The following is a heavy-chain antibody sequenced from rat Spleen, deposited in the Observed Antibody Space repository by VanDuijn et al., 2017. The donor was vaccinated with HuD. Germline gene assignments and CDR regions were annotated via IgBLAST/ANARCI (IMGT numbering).Heavy chain of an antibody. CDR3: ARQRGPSWFAY. D-gene: IGHD3-1*01. V-gene: IGHV5-29*01. Sequence: EVQLVESDGGLVQPGRSLKLSCVASGFTFNNYWMTWIRQAPGKGLEWVATISSDGGRNFYRDSVKGRFTISRDNAKRTLFLQMDSLRSDDTATYYCARQRGPSWFAYWGQGVMVTVSS. CDR2: ISSDGGRN. J-gene: IGHJ2*01. CDR1: GFTFNNYW.